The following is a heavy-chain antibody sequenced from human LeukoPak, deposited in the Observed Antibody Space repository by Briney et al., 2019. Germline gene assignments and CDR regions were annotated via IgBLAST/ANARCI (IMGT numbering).Heavy chain of an antibody. CDR1: GFTASSSY. D-gene: IGHD6-13*01. V-gene: IGHV3-66*02. CDR2: IYSGGST. J-gene: IGHJ4*02. Sequence: PGGSLRLSCAASGFTASSSYMTWVRQAPGKGLEWVSVIYSGGSTYYADSVKGRFIISRNNSKNTLFLQMDSLRVEDTAVYYCARVAIASAGLYYFDYWGQGTLVTVSS. CDR3: ARVAIASAGLYYFDY.